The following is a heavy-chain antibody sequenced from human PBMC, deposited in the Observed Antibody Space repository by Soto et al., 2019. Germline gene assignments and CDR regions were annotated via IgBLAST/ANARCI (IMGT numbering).Heavy chain of an antibody. V-gene: IGHV1-24*01. CDR2: FDPEDGET. Sequence: GASVKASWEVSGVTHTGLSMHWARQAIGKGLEWMGGFDPEDGETIYAQKFQGRVTMTEDTSTDTAYMELSSLRSEDTAVYYCETVSGSYGYHGMDVWGQGTTVPVSS. CDR3: ETVSGSYGYHGMDV. CDR1: GVTHTGLS. J-gene: IGHJ6*02. D-gene: IGHD1-26*01.